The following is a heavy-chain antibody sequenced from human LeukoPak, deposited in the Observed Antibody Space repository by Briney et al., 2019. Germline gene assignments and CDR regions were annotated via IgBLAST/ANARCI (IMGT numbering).Heavy chain of an antibody. D-gene: IGHD3-10*01. CDR1: GFTFSSYG. CDR3: AKNYYGTPYYFAY. J-gene: IGHJ4*02. CDR2: ISYDGSNK. Sequence: GGSLRLSCAASGFTFSSYGMHWVRQAPGKGVESVAVISYDGSNKYYADSVKGRFTISRDNSKSTLYLQMYSLRAEDTAVYYCAKNYYGTPYYFAYCSQGTLVTVSS. V-gene: IGHV3-30*18.